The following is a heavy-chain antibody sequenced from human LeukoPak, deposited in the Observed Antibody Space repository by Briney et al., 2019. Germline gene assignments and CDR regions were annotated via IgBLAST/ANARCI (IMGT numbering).Heavy chain of an antibody. CDR3: ARDSSPYCGDDCYFDAFDL. Sequence: GGSLRLSCAASEFTFGSYWMTWVRQAPGKGLEWVANINRDGSKNHFVDSVKGRFTISRDNAKNFLYLQMNSLRAEATAVYFCARDSSPYCGDDCYFDAFDLWGQGTMVTVSS. D-gene: IGHD2-21*02. V-gene: IGHV3-7*03. CDR2: INRDGSKN. J-gene: IGHJ3*01. CDR1: EFTFGSYW.